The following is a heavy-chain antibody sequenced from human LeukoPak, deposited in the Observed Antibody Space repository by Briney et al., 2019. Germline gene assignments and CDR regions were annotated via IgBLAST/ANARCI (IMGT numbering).Heavy chain of an antibody. D-gene: IGHD6-19*01. Sequence: PGGSLRLSCVASGFTFNTFEMNWVRQAPGKGLEWISYISSRGTSIYYADSVKGRFSISRDNANNSLTLQMNSLRVDDTAVYYCATLRWGSGRYAGGYWGQGILVTVSS. CDR1: GFTFNTFE. V-gene: IGHV3-48*03. J-gene: IGHJ4*02. CDR3: ATLRWGSGRYAGGY. CDR2: ISSRGTSI.